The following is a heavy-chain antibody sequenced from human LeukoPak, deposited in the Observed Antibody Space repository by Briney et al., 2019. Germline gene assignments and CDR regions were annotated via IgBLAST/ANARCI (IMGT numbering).Heavy chain of an antibody. CDR1: GGSFNNYY. CDR3: AREGDLAH. J-gene: IGHJ4*02. CDR2: INHSGST. Sequence: SETLSLTCAVYGGSFNNYYWGWIRQPPGKGLEWIGEINHSGSTSYSPSLKSRLTISLDTSRNQFSLKLNSVTAADTAVYYCAREGDLAHWGQGTLVTVSS. V-gene: IGHV4-34*01. D-gene: IGHD3-16*01.